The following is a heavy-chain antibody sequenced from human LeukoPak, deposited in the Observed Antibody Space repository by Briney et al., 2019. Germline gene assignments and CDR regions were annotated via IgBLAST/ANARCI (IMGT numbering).Heavy chain of an antibody. Sequence: SETLSLTCTVSGGSISSYYWSWIRQPAGKGLEWIGRIYTSGSTNYNPSLKSRVTMSVDTSKNQFSLKLSSVTAADTAVYYCASLGIDDFWSGYYTFDYWGQGTLVTVSS. V-gene: IGHV4-4*07. CDR2: IYTSGST. J-gene: IGHJ4*02. CDR1: GGSISSYY. CDR3: ASLGIDDFWSGYYTFDY. D-gene: IGHD3-3*01.